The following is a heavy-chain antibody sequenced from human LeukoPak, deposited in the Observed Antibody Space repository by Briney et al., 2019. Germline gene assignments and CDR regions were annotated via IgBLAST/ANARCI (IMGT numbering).Heavy chain of an antibody. CDR3: ARGLCGGDCYSD. D-gene: IGHD2-21*02. CDR2: ISTTSSYI. CDR1: GFTFSTYH. Sequence: GGSLRLSCAASGFTFSTYHMNWVRQAPGKGLEWVSSISTTSSYIYYSDSARGRFTISRDNAKYSLYLQMNSLRAEDTAVYYCARGLCGGDCYSDWGPGTLVTVSS. J-gene: IGHJ4*02. V-gene: IGHV3-21*01.